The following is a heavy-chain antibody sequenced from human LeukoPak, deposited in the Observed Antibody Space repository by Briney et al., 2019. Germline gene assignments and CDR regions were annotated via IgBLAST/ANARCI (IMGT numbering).Heavy chain of an antibody. J-gene: IGHJ4*02. D-gene: IGHD3-22*01. CDR2: INPNSGGT. Sequence: ASVKVSCKASGGTFSSYAISWVRQAPGQGLEWMGWINPNSGGTNYAQKFQGRVTMTRDTSISTAYMELSRLRSDDTAVYYCARDRRYYDSSGYSYWGQGTLVTVSS. CDR3: ARDRRYYDSSGYSY. V-gene: IGHV1-2*02. CDR1: GGTFSSYA.